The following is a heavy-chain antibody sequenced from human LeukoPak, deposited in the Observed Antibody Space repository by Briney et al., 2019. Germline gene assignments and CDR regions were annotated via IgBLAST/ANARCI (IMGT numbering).Heavy chain of an antibody. CDR2: VSYDGSNK. J-gene: IGHJ3*02. D-gene: IGHD3-10*01. V-gene: IGHV3-30*18. CDR1: GFTFSSYG. Sequence: PGGSLRLSCAASGFTFSSYGMHRVRQAPGTGLEWGAVVSYDGSNKYYADSVKGRFTISRDNSKNTLYVQMNSLRAEDTAVYYCAKASGVPWADYAFDIWGQGTMVSVSS. CDR3: AKASGVPWADYAFDI.